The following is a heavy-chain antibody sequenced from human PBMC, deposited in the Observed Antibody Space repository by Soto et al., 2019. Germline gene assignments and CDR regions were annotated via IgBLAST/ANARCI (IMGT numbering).Heavy chain of an antibody. CDR3: ARGKRGYCSGGSCYKYYFDY. CDR2: ISPIFGTA. Sequence: QVQLVQSGAEVKKPGSSVKVSCKASGGTFSSYAISWVRQAPGQGLEWMGGISPIFGTANYAQKFQGRVTITADKSTSTAYMELSSLRSEDTAVYYCARGKRGYCSGGSCYKYYFDYWGQGTLATVSS. J-gene: IGHJ4*02. D-gene: IGHD2-15*01. CDR1: GGTFSSYA. V-gene: IGHV1-69*06.